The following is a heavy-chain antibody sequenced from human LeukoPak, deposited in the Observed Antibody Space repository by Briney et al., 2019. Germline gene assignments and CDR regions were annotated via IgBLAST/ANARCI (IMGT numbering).Heavy chain of an antibody. CDR3: ARVTVGALDY. CDR1: GGSFSAHY. Sequence: SETLSLTCADYGGSFSAHYWNWIRQPPAKGLEWIGEINHSGSTNYNPSLKSRVTISVDMSKNQFSLKLSSVTAADTAVYYCARVTVGALDYWGQGTLVTVSS. V-gene: IGHV4-34*01. J-gene: IGHJ4*02. CDR2: INHSGST. D-gene: IGHD1-26*01.